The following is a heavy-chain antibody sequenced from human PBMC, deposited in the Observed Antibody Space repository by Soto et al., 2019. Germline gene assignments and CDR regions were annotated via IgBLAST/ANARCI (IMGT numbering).Heavy chain of an antibody. V-gene: IGHV3-33*01. CDR3: ARYCSGGSCLDY. CDR1: GFTFSSYG. J-gene: IGHJ4*02. Sequence: LRLSCAASGFTFSSYGMHWVRQAPGKGLEWVAVIWYDGSNKYYADSVKGRFTISRDNSKNTLYLQMNSLRAEDTAVYYCARYCSGGSCLDYWGQGTLVTVSS. D-gene: IGHD2-15*01. CDR2: IWYDGSNK.